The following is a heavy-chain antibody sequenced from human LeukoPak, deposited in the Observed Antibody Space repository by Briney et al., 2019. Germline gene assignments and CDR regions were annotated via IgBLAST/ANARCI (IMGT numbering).Heavy chain of an antibody. CDR3: ARGHLEYCSSTSCYGYYFDY. CDR2: INHSGST. Sequence: PSETLSLTCAVYGGSFSGYYWSWIRQPPGKGLEWMGEINHSGSTNYNPSLKSRVTISVDTSKNQFSLKLSSVTAADTAVYYCARGHLEYCSSTSCYGYYFDYWGQGTLVTVSS. CDR1: GGSFSGYY. V-gene: IGHV4-34*01. D-gene: IGHD2-2*01. J-gene: IGHJ4*02.